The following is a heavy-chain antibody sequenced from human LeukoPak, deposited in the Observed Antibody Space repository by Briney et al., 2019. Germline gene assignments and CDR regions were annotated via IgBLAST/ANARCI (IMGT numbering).Heavy chain of an antibody. J-gene: IGHJ5*02. CDR3: ARESRYNWNDVGVGFDP. Sequence: SVKVFCKASGGTFSSYAISWVRQAPGQGLEWMGRIIPILGIANYAQKFQGRVTITADKSTSTAYMELSSLRSEDTAVYYCARESRYNWNDVGVGFDPWGQGTLVTVSS. V-gene: IGHV1-69*04. CDR1: GGTFSSYA. CDR2: IIPILGIA. D-gene: IGHD1-20*01.